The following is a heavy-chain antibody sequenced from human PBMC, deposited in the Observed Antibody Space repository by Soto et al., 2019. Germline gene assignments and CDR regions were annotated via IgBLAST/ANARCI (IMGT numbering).Heavy chain of an antibody. CDR1: SVSVSSGYW. D-gene: IGHD1-26*01. V-gene: IGHV4-4*02. CDR3: VASPGWWDLGH. J-gene: IGHJ4*02. CDR2: IYATGST. Sequence: QVHLQESGPGLVKPSGTLSLTCAVSSVSVSSGYWWSWVRQPPGKGLEWIGEIYATGSTNYNPSLKSRVTMSIDKSENQFSLNLNTVTAADTAVYYCVASPGWWDLGHWGQGTLVTVSS.